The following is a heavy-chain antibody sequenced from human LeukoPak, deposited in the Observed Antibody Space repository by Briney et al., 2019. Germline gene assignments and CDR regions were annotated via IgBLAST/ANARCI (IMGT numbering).Heavy chain of an antibody. J-gene: IGHJ6*03. CDR3: TTEVVGGSYYYYYMNV. D-gene: IGHD1-26*01. CDR1: GFTFSNAW. Sequence: GGSLRLSCAASGFTFSNAWMSWVRQAPGKGREWVGRIKSKTDGGTTDYAAPVKGRFTISRDDSKNTLYLQMNSLKTEDTAVYYCTTEVVGGSYYYYYMNVWGKGTTVTVSS. CDR2: IKSKTDGGTT. V-gene: IGHV3-15*01.